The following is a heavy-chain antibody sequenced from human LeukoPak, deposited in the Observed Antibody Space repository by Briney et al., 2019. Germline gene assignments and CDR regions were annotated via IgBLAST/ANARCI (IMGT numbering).Heavy chain of an antibody. Sequence: PSETLSLTCTISGGSISSYYWSWIRQPPGEGMEWNCYVDYRGNTNYNPSLKSRVTISIDTSKSLFSLKLNSVTAADTAVYYCARVEVGAANRQWYGMDVWGQGTTVTVSS. CDR3: ARVEVGAANRQWYGMDV. CDR1: GGSISSYY. D-gene: IGHD2-15*01. CDR2: VDYRGNT. V-gene: IGHV4-59*01. J-gene: IGHJ6*02.